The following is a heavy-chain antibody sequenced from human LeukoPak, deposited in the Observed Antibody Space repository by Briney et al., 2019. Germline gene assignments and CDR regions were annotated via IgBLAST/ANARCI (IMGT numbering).Heavy chain of an antibody. CDR3: AKRITVAAGIYFDS. CDR1: GFSFTTYP. D-gene: IGHD6-19*01. Sequence: GGSLRLSCAASGFSFTTYPMSWVRQAPGKGLEWVSAISASGGGTYYADSVKGRFTISRDDSKNMQFLEMDSLRPEDTAVYFCAKRITVAAGIYFDSWGQGTLVTVSS. V-gene: IGHV3-23*01. CDR2: ISASGGGT. J-gene: IGHJ4*02.